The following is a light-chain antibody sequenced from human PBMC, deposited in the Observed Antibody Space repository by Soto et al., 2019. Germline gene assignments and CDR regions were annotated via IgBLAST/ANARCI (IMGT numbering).Light chain of an antibody. CDR3: QQYNNWPIT. CDR2: SAS. J-gene: IGKJ5*01. CDR1: QSVSKY. Sequence: EIVLTQSPATLSLSPGDRATLSCRASQSVSKYLAWYQQKPGQAPRLLIYSASNRATGIPARFSGSGSGTEFTLTISSLQSEDFAVYHCQQYNNWPITFGQGTRLEIK. V-gene: IGKV3D-15*01.